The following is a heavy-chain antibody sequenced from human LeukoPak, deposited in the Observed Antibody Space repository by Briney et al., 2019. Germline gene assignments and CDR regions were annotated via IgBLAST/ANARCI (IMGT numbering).Heavy chain of an antibody. V-gene: IGHV3-48*01. D-gene: IGHD6-13*01. CDR2: ISSSSSTI. Sequence: GGSLRLSCAASGFTFSSYSMNWVRQAPGKGLEWVSYISSSSSTIYYADSVKGRFTISRDNAKNSLYLQMNSLRAEDTAVYYCAGTAKGYSSSYYYYMDVWGKGTTVTVSS. J-gene: IGHJ6*03. CDR1: GFTFSSYS. CDR3: AGTAKGYSSSYYYYMDV.